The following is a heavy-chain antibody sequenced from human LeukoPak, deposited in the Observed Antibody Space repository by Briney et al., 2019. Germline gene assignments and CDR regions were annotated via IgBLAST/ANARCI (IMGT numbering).Heavy chain of an antibody. J-gene: IGHJ3*02. CDR1: GGSISSYY. D-gene: IGHD3-10*01. CDR3: ARHTMRMVRGIIPFAFDI. V-gene: IGHV4-59*08. Sequence: PSETLSFTCTVSGGSISSYYWSWIRQPPGKGLEWIGYIYYSGSTNYNPSLKSRVTISVDTSKNQFSLKLSSVTAADTAVYYCARHTMRMVRGIIPFAFDIWGQGTMVTVSS. CDR2: IYYSGST.